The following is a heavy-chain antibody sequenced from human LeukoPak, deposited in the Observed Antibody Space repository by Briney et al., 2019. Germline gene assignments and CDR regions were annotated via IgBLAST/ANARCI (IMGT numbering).Heavy chain of an antibody. J-gene: IGHJ5*02. CDR2: IYFSGST. V-gene: IGHV4-39*07. CDR3: ARERPDAYLSYGALGNWFDP. Sequence: SETLSLTCTVSGGSISSSSYYWGWIRQPPGKGLEWIGSIYFSGSTYYNPSLKSRVTISVDTTKNQFSLKLSSVTAADTAVYYWARERPDAYLSYGALGNWFDPWGQGTLVTVSS. CDR1: GGSISSSSYY. D-gene: IGHD4-17*01.